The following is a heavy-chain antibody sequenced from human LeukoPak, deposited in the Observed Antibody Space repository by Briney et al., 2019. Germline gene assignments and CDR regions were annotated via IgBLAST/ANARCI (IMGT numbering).Heavy chain of an antibody. CDR1: GGSFSAYY. Sequence: ETLSLTCAVYGGSFSAYYWSWIRQPAGKGLEWIGRIYTSGSTNYNPSLKSRVTISGDTSKNQFSLKLSSVTAADTAVYYCVTGENFDYWGQGTLVTVSS. D-gene: IGHD7-27*01. V-gene: IGHV4-59*10. J-gene: IGHJ4*02. CDR3: VTGENFDY. CDR2: IYTSGST.